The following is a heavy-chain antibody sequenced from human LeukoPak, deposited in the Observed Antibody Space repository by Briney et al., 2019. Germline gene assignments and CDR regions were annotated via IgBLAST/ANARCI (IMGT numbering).Heavy chain of an antibody. D-gene: IGHD3-10*01. CDR2: NNPNSGGT. Sequence: GASVKVSCKASGYTFTGYYMHWVRQAPGQGLEWMGWNNPNSGGTNYAQKFQGRVTMTRDTSISTAYMELSRLRSDDTAVYYCARDPATLWFGERARYYFDYWGQGTLVTVSS. CDR1: GYTFTGYY. V-gene: IGHV1-2*02. CDR3: ARDPATLWFGERARYYFDY. J-gene: IGHJ4*02.